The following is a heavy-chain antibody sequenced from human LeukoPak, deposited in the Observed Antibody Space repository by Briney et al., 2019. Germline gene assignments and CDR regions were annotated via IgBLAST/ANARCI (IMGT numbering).Heavy chain of an antibody. CDR1: EFTFSSYA. CDR3: AKAPRRNYCSSTSCSSTNNWFDP. Sequence: GGSLRLSCAASEFTFSSYAMSWVRQAPGKGLEWVSAISGSGGSTYYADSVKGRFTISRDNSKNTLYLQMNSLRAEDTAVYYCAKAPRRNYCSSTSCSSTNNWFDPWGQGTLVTVSS. V-gene: IGHV3-23*01. D-gene: IGHD2-2*01. CDR2: ISGSGGST. J-gene: IGHJ5*02.